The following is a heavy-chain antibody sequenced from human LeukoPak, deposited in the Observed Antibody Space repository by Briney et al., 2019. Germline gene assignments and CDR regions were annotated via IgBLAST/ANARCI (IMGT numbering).Heavy chain of an antibody. CDR3: ARRVATQFDY. Sequence: SETLSLTCTVSGDSISSGDYYWSWIRQPAGKGLEWIGRISSSGSTNYNPSLKSRVTISVDASKNQFSLKLSSVTAADTAVYYCARRVATQFDYWGQGTLVTVSS. V-gene: IGHV4-61*02. D-gene: IGHD5-12*01. CDR2: ISSSGST. CDR1: GDSISSGDYY. J-gene: IGHJ4*02.